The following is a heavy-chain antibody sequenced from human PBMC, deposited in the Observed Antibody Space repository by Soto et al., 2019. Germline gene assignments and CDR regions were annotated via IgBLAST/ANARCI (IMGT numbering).Heavy chain of an antibody. CDR2: ISAYNGNT. V-gene: IGHV1-18*01. CDR3: ARGPNPYYFDY. CDR1: GYTFTNYG. J-gene: IGHJ4*02. Sequence: ASVKVSCKASGYTFTNYGISWVRQAPGQGLEWMGWISAYNGNTNYPQKFQGRVTMTTDTSTTTAYIELRSLRFDDTAVYYCARGPNPYYFDYWGQGTLVTVSS.